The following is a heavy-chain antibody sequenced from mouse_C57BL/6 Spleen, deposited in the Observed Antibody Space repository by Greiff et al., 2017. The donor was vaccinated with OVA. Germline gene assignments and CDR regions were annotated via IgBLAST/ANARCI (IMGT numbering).Heavy chain of an antibody. CDR1: GFTFSSYA. CDR2: ISDGGSYT. D-gene: IGHD2-5*01. Sequence: VQLQQSGGGLVKPGGSLKLSCAASGFTFSSYALSWVRQTPDKRLEWVATISDGGSYTYYPDNVKGRFTISRDNAKNNLYLQMSHLKSEDTAMYYCARDYSNSYAMDYWGQGTSVTVSS. V-gene: IGHV5-4*01. CDR3: ARDYSNSYAMDY. J-gene: IGHJ4*01.